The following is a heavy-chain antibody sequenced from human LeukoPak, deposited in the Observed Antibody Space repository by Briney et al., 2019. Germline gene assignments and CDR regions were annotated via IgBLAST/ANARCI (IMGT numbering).Heavy chain of an antibody. CDR3: ARGGGVDILTGFQY. CDR1: GGTFTNYA. CDR2: IIPILDVT. J-gene: IGHJ4*02. V-gene: IGHV1-69*04. Sequence: SSVKVSCMASGGTFTNYAINWVRQAPGQGLEWMGRIIPILDVTNYAQKFQGRVTITADQSTSTAYMELSSLRSEDTAVYYCARGGGVDILTGFQYWGQGTLVTVSS. D-gene: IGHD3-9*01.